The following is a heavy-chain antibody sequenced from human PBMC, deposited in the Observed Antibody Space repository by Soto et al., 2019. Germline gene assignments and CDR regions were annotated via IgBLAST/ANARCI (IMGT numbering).Heavy chain of an antibody. V-gene: IGHV1-18*01. J-gene: IGHJ6*02. Sequence: GASVKVSCKASGGTFSSYGISWVRQAPGQGLEWMGWISAYNGNTNYAQKLQGRVTMTTDTSTSTAYMELRSLRSDDTAVYYCARDLLLWFGELSNGMDVWGQGTTVTVSS. CDR3: ARDLLLWFGELSNGMDV. D-gene: IGHD3-10*01. CDR2: ISAYNGNT. CDR1: GGTFSSYG.